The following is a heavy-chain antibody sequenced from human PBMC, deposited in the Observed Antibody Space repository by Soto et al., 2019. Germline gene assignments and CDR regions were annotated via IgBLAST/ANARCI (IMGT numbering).Heavy chain of an antibody. Sequence: SGPTLVNPTQTLTPTCTSSRFSLSTSGVGVGWIRQPPGKALEWLALIYWDDDKRYSTSLKSRLTITKETSKNQVLLTMTNMVPVVTAIYYCAHRQAGPRGVDYWGQGTLVTFSS. D-gene: IGHD6-13*01. V-gene: IGHV2-5*02. CDR1: RFSLSTSGVG. CDR3: AHRQAGPRGVDY. CDR2: IYWDDDK. J-gene: IGHJ4*02.